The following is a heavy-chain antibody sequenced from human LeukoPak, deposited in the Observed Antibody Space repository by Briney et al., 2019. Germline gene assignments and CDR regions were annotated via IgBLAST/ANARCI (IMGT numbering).Heavy chain of an antibody. V-gene: IGHV3-7*01. CDR3: ARGGSYHRFDF. CDR2: IKQDGSEK. CDR1: GFTFSSYW. D-gene: IGHD1-26*01. J-gene: IGHJ4*02. Sequence: GGSLRLSCAASGFTFSSYWMSWVPQAPGKGLEWVANIKQDGSEKYYVDSVKGRFTISRDNAKNSLYLQMNSLRAEDTAVYYCARGGSYHRFDFWGQGTLVTVSS.